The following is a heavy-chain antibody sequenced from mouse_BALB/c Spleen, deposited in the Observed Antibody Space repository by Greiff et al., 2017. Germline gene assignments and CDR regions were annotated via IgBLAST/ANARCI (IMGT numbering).Heavy chain of an antibody. CDR3: ARDEIYEGYYGWFAY. CDR1: GFTFTDYY. D-gene: IGHD2-3*01. J-gene: IGHJ3*01. CDR2: IRNKANGYTT. Sequence: EVQGVESGGGLVQPGGSLRLSCATSGFTFTDYYMSWVRQPPGKALEWLGFIRNKANGYTTEYSVSVKGRFTISRDNSQSILYLQMNTLRAEDSATYYCARDEIYEGYYGWFAYWGQGTLVTVSA. V-gene: IGHV7-3*02.